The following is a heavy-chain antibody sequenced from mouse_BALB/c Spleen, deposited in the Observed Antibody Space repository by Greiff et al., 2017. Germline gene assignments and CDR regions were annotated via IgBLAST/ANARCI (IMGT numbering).Heavy chain of an antibody. Sequence: EVKLVESGGGLVKPGGSLKLSCAASGFTFSSYAMSWVRQTPEKRLEWVASISSGGSTYYPDSVKGRFTISRDNARNILYLQMSSLRSEDTAMYYCARGREGFFDYWGQGTTLTVSS. V-gene: IGHV5-6-5*01. CDR3: ARGREGFFDY. CDR2: ISSGGST. CDR1: GFTFSSYA. J-gene: IGHJ2*01.